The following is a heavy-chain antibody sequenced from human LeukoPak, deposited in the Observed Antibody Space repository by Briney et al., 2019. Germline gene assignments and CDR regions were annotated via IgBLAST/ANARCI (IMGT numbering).Heavy chain of an antibody. Sequence: SVKVSCKASGGTFSSYAISWVRQAPGQGPEWMGGIIPIFGTANYAQKFQGRVTITTDESTSTAYMELSSLRSEDTAVYYCARGRGHWDTNFDYWGQGTLVTVSS. CDR2: IIPIFGTA. CDR1: GGTFSSYA. V-gene: IGHV1-69*05. J-gene: IGHJ4*02. D-gene: IGHD5-18*01. CDR3: ARGRGHWDTNFDY.